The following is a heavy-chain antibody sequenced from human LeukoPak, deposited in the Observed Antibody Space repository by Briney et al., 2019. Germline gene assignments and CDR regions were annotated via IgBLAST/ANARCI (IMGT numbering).Heavy chain of an antibody. CDR3: ARVIYCSSTSCSSPWAFDI. V-gene: IGHV1-46*01. CDR2: INPSGGST. Sequence: GASVKVPCKASGYTFTSYYMHWVRQAPGQGLEWMGIINPSGGSTSYAQKFQGRVTMTRDMSTSTVYMELSSLRSEDTAVYYCARVIYCSSTSCSSPWAFDIWGQGTMVTVSS. CDR1: GYTFTSYY. J-gene: IGHJ3*02. D-gene: IGHD2-2*01.